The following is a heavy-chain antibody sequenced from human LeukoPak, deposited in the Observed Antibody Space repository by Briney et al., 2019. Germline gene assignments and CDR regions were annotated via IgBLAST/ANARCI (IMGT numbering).Heavy chain of an antibody. CDR2: MNPNSGNT. V-gene: IGHV1-8*01. CDR1: GYTFTSYD. D-gene: IGHD2-15*01. Sequence: ASVKVSCKASGYTFTSYDINWVRQATGQGLEWMGWMNPNSGNTGYAQKFRGRVTMTRNTSISTAYMELSSLRSEDTAVYYCARVYCSGGSCYLPFGYWGQGTLVTVSS. J-gene: IGHJ4*02. CDR3: ARVYCSGGSCYLPFGY.